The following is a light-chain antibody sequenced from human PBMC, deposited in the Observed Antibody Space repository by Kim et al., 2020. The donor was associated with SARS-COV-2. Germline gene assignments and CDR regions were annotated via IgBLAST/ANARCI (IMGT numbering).Light chain of an antibody. CDR2: DAS. CDR1: QSVSSY. CDR3: QQRSNWPPYS. Sequence: SPGERASPSCRASQSVSSYLAWYQQKPGQAPRLLIYDASNRATGIPARFSGSGSGTDFTLTISSLEPEDFAVYYCQQRSNWPPYSFGQGTKLEI. J-gene: IGKJ2*03. V-gene: IGKV3-11*01.